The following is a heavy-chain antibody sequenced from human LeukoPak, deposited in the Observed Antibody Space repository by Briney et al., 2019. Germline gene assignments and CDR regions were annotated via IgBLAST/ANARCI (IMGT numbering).Heavy chain of an antibody. CDR2: ISSSSSTI. V-gene: IGHV3-48*04. CDR3: ARVGGSYNFDY. Sequence: GGSLRLSCAASGVTFSSYSMNWGREAPGEGLEWGSYISSSSSTIYYAESVKGRLTISRDNAKNSLYLQMNSLRAEDTAVYYCARVGGSYNFDYWGQGILVTVSS. J-gene: IGHJ4*02. D-gene: IGHD1-26*01. CDR1: GVTFSSYS.